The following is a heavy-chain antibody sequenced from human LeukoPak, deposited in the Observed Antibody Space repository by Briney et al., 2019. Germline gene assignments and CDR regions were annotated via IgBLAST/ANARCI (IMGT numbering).Heavy chain of an antibody. Sequence: GGSLRLSCAASRFTFSSYGMHWVRQAPGKGLEWVAFIRYDGSNKYYADSVKGRFTVSRDNSKNTLYLQMNSLRAEDTAVYYCARSSSWYGYYFDYWGQGTLVTVSS. J-gene: IGHJ4*02. CDR2: IRYDGSNK. D-gene: IGHD6-13*01. V-gene: IGHV3-30*02. CDR1: RFTFSSYG. CDR3: ARSSSWYGYYFDY.